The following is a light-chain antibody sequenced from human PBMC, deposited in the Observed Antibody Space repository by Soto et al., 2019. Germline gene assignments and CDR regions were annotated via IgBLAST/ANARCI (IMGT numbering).Light chain of an antibody. J-gene: IGKJ1*01. CDR1: QSVSSN. CDR3: QQHNNWPRT. Sequence: EIVMTQSPATLSVSPGERATLSCSASQSVSSNLAWYQQKPGQAPRLLIYGASTRATRIPARFSGSGSGTEFTLTISSLQSEDFAVYYCQQHNNWPRTFGQGTKVEIK. V-gene: IGKV3-15*01. CDR2: GAS.